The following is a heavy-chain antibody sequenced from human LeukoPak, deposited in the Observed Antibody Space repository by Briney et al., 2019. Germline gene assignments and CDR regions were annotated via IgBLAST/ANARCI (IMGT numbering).Heavy chain of an antibody. V-gene: IGHV1-2*02. CDR2: INPNSGGT. J-gene: IGHJ4*02. CDR3: ASLLGYCSGGSCSPYYFDY. Sequence: ASVKVSCKASGYTFTGDYMHWVRQAPGQGLEWMGWINPNSGGTNYAQKFQGRATVTRDTSISTAYMELSRLRSDDTAVYYCASLLGYCSGGSCSPYYFDYWGQGTLVTVSS. D-gene: IGHD2-15*01. CDR1: GYTFTGDY.